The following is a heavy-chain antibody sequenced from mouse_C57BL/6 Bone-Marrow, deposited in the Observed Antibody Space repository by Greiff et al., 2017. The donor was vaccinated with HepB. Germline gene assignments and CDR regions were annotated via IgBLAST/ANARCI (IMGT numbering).Heavy chain of an antibody. J-gene: IGHJ3*01. D-gene: IGHD2-1*01. CDR2: ISSGSSTI. CDR3: ARGRVTGFAY. Sequence: EVKVVESGGGLVKPGGSLKLSCAASGFTFSDYGMHWVRQAPEKGLEWVAYISSGSSTIYYADTVKGRFTISRDNAKNTLFLQMTSLRSEDTAMYYCARGRVTGFAYWGQGTLVTVSA. CDR1: GFTFSDYG. V-gene: IGHV5-17*01.